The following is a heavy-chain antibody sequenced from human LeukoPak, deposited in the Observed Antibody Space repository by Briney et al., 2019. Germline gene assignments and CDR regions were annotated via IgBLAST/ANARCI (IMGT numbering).Heavy chain of an antibody. D-gene: IGHD3-16*01. J-gene: IGHJ4*02. CDR3: ASGRQLGY. Sequence: GGPLRLSCAASGFTFSSHWMSWVRQAPGKGLEWVANIKQDGSEKYYVDSVKGRFTISRDNAKNSLYLQMNSLRAEDTALYYCASGRQLGYWGQGTLVTVSS. CDR1: GFTFSSHW. V-gene: IGHV3-7*01. CDR2: IKQDGSEK.